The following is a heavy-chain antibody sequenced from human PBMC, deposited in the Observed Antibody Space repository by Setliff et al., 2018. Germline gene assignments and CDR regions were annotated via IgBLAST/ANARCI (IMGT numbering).Heavy chain of an antibody. V-gene: IGHV4-59*08. CDR3: ARLSPYNTGPPFDY. J-gene: IGHJ4*02. CDR1: GDSIFDNY. CDR2: ISYTGST. D-gene: IGHD2-8*02. Sequence: SETLSLTCSVSGDSIFDNYWSWIRQSPGRGLEWIAYISYTGSTNYNPSLKSRVTISLDASKNHFSLNLRSVTAADTAVYYCARLSPYNTGPPFDYWGQGTLVTVSS.